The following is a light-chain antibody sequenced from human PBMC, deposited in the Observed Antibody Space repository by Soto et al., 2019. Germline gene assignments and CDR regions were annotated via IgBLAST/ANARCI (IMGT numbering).Light chain of an antibody. Sequence: DLQMTQSPSTLSASAGDRVTITCRASQNIDMYLAWYQQKPGQAPSLLIYRASSLQSGVPSRFRGSGSGTEFNLTISSLQPDDFATYYCQQSITYPWTFGQGTKVDIK. CDR2: RAS. J-gene: IGKJ1*01. V-gene: IGKV1-5*03. CDR1: QNIDMY. CDR3: QQSITYPWT.